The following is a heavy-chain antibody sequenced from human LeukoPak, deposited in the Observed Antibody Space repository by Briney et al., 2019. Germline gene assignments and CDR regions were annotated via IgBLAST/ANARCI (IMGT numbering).Heavy chain of an antibody. V-gene: IGHV3-30*02. Sequence: GGSLRLSCAASGFTFSSYGMHWVRQAPGKGLEWVAFIRYDGSNKYYADSVRGRFTISRDNSKNTLYLQMNSLRAEDTAVYYCAKDGPRYCSSTSCQYFDYWGQGTLVTVSS. D-gene: IGHD2-2*01. CDR3: AKDGPRYCSSTSCQYFDY. CDR1: GFTFSSYG. CDR2: IRYDGSNK. J-gene: IGHJ4*02.